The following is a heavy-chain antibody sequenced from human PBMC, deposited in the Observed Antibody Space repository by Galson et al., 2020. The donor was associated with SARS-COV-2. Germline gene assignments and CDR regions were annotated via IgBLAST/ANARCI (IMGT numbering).Heavy chain of an antibody. V-gene: IGHV4-34*01. J-gene: IGHJ5*02. D-gene: IGHD5-18*01. CDR1: GGSFSGYY. CDR2: INHSGST. CDR3: ARFGRIQLFGDWFDP. Sequence: SETLSLTCAVYGGSFSGYYWSWIRQPPGKGLEWIGEINHSGSTNYNPSLKSRVTISVDTSKNQFSLKLSSVTAADTAVYYCARFGRIQLFGDWFDPWGQGTLVTVSS.